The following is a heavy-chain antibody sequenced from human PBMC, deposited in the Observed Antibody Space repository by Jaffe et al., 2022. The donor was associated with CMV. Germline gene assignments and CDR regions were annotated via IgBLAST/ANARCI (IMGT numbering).Heavy chain of an antibody. V-gene: IGHV3-21*01. Sequence: EVQLVESGGGLVKPGGSLRLSCAASGFTFSSYSMNWVRQAPGKGLEWVSSISSSSSYIYYADSVKGRFTISRDNAKNSLYLQMNSLRAEDTAVYYCARVGTMIVVVGGWFDPWGQGTLVTVSS. CDR3: ARVGTMIVVVGGWFDP. J-gene: IGHJ5*02. D-gene: IGHD3-22*01. CDR1: GFTFSSYS. CDR2: ISSSSSYI.